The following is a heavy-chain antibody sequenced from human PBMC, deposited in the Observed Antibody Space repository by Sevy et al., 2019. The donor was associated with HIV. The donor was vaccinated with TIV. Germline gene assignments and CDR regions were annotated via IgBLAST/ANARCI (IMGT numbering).Heavy chain of an antibody. V-gene: IGHV1-24*01. Sequence: ASVKVSCKLSGYTLTQLSMHWVRQAPGKGLEWLGSFDPEDGETIYAQKFQGRFTMTEETSTDTAYMELSSLRSEDTAVYYCATGREYYERNSGYFDYWGQGTPVTVSS. CDR1: GYTLTQLS. CDR2: FDPEDGET. CDR3: ATGREYYERNSGYFDY. J-gene: IGHJ4*02. D-gene: IGHD3-3*01.